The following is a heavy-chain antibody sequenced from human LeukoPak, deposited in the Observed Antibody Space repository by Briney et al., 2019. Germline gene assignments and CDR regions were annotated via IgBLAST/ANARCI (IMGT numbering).Heavy chain of an antibody. Sequence: GGSLRLSCAASGFTFSSFAMSWVRQAPGKGLEWVGLIRDSGEAFYADFARGRFAISRDESENTSYLQMNSLRVEDTAVYFCARDRAANQDWVEFDPWGQGTPVIVSS. CDR2: IRDSGEA. D-gene: IGHD3/OR15-3a*01. V-gene: IGHV3-23*01. CDR1: GFTFSSFA. J-gene: IGHJ5*02. CDR3: ARDRAANQDWVEFDP.